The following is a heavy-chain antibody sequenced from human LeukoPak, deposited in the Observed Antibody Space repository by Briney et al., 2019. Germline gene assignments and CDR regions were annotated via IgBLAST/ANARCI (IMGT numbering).Heavy chain of an antibody. CDR2: IYYSGST. J-gene: IGHJ4*02. CDR3: ARGSDYGDYFDY. D-gene: IGHD4-17*01. V-gene: IGHV4-31*03. CDR1: GGSISSGGYY. Sequence: SQTLSLTCTVSGGSISSGGYYWSWIRQHPGKGLEWIGYIYYSGSTYYNPSLKSRVTISVDTSKNQLSLKLSSVTAADTAVYYCARGSDYGDYFDYWGQGTLVTVSS.